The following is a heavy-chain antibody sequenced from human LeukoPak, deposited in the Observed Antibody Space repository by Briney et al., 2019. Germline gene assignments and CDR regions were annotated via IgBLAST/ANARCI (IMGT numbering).Heavy chain of an antibody. V-gene: IGHV1-69*13. CDR2: IIPIFGTA. D-gene: IGHD3-3*01. CDR3: ARGTYYDFWSGYSYFDY. CDR1: GYTFTGYY. Sequence: SVKVSCKASGYTFTGYYMHWVRQAPGQGLEWMGGIIPIFGTANYTQKFQGRVTITADESTSTAYMELSSLRSEDTAVYYCARGTYYDFWSGYSYFDYWGQGTLVTVSS. J-gene: IGHJ4*02.